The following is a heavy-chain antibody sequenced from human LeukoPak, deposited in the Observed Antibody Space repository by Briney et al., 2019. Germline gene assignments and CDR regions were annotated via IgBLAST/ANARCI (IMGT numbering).Heavy chain of an antibody. D-gene: IGHD1-14*01. CDR1: GFTFSSYA. J-gene: IGHJ6*03. CDR2: ISGSGGST. V-gene: IGHV3-23*01. CDR3: AKDFPILSTTQNYYYYMDV. Sequence: PGGSLRLSCAASGFTFSSYAMSWVRQARGKALEWVSSISGSGGSTYYADSVRGRFTISRDNSKNTLYLQMNSLRAEDTAVYYCAKDFPILSTTQNYYYYMDVWGKGTTVTVSS.